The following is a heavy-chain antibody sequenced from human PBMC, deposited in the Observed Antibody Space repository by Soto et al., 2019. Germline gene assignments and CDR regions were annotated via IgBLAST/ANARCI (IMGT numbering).Heavy chain of an antibody. CDR2: ISKDSGRAT. Sequence: GGSLRLSCAAFGFIFRDWFMSWIRQAPGKGLEWISYISKDSGRATRYADSVKGRFTISRDNAKNSLFLQMNNLRVEDTAVYYCARDRRHCTQNCFYYYSGMEVWGQGTTVPVSS. V-gene: IGHV3-11*01. J-gene: IGHJ6*02. CDR1: GFIFRDWF. D-gene: IGHD2-8*01. CDR3: ARDRRHCTQNCFYYYSGMEV.